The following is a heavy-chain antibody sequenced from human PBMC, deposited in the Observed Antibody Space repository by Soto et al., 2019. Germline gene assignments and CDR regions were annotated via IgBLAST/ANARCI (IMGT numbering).Heavy chain of an antibody. D-gene: IGHD6-6*01. CDR3: TKSSGGSSSVGMDY. CDR1: GFIFKNYA. J-gene: IGHJ4*02. V-gene: IGHV3-30*04. Sequence: PGGSLRLSCAVSGFIFKNYALNWVRQAPGKGLEWVASITRDGYNKYYADSVKGRFTISRDNSKNTLSPQMTALRVEDSSVYYCTKSSGGSSSVGMDYWGPGTLVTVSS. CDR2: ITRDGYNK.